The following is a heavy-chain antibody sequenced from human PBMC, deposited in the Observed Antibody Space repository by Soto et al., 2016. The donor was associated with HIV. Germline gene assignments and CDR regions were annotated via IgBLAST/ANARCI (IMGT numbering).Heavy chain of an antibody. V-gene: IGHV3-43*02. CDR3: AKXRRSKYSVLQYFRGMKYYGMDV. CDR1: GFTFDEYA. D-gene: IGHD3-9*01. CDR2: ISGDGGST. J-gene: IGHJ6*02. Sequence: EVQLLESGGGVVQPGGSLRLSCAASGFTFDEYAMHWVRQAPGKGLEWVSLISGDGGSTYYADSVKGRFTISRDNSKKSLYLQMNSLKTEDTALYYCAKXRRSKYSVLQYFRGMKYYGMDVWGQGTTVTVSS.